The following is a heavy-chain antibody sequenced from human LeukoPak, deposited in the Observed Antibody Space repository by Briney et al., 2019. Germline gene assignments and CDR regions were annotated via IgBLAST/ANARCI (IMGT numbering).Heavy chain of an antibody. Sequence: PSETLSLTCTVSGGSISSYYWSWIRQPAGKGLEWIGRIYTSGSTNCNPSLKSRVTMSVDTSKNQFSLKLSSVTAADTAVYYCARVLSYYDILTGYYGGYFDLWGRGTLVTVSS. CDR2: IYTSGST. D-gene: IGHD3-9*01. V-gene: IGHV4-4*07. CDR1: GGSISSYY. J-gene: IGHJ2*01. CDR3: ARVLSYYDILTGYYGGYFDL.